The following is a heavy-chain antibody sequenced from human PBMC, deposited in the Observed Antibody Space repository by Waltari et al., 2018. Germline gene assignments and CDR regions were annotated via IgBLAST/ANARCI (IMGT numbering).Heavy chain of an antibody. D-gene: IGHD3-16*01. CDR1: GDSMTNGGYY. Sequence: QLQESGPRLVKSFQTLSLTCTISGDSMTNGGYYWSWIRQVPGKGLEWIGYIYYNGSTKDHPSLKSRVSIAADTSKTEFSLKLTSVIAADTAIYYCARIAHWDYYYAMDAWGPGTTVTVSS. V-gene: IGHV4-31*03. CDR3: ARIAHWDYYYAMDA. J-gene: IGHJ6*02. CDR2: IYYNGST.